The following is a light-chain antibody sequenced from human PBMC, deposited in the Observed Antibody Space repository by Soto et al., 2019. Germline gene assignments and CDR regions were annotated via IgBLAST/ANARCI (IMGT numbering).Light chain of an antibody. J-gene: IGLJ3*02. CDR1: SSNIGAGYD. V-gene: IGLV1-40*01. Sequence: QSVLTQPPSVSGAPRQRVTISCTGSSSNIGAGYDVHWYQQLPGTAPKLLIYGNSNRPSGVPDLFSGFKSGASASLAITGLQAEDEADYYCQSYDISLTTWVFGGGTQLTVL. CDR3: QSYDISLTTWV. CDR2: GNS.